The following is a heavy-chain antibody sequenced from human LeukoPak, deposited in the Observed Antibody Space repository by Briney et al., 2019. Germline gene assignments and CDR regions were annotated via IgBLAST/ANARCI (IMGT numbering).Heavy chain of an antibody. V-gene: IGHV3-23*01. Sequence: PGGSLRLSCAASGFTFSNYAMSWVRQAPGKGLEWVSAISGGGGTTYYADSVKGRFTISRDNSKNTLYLQMNSLRAEDTAVYYCAKDFYGSGRYYDYGAFDVWGQGTMVTVSS. CDR1: GFTFSNYA. D-gene: IGHD3-10*01. CDR3: AKDFYGSGRYYDYGAFDV. CDR2: ISGGGGTT. J-gene: IGHJ3*01.